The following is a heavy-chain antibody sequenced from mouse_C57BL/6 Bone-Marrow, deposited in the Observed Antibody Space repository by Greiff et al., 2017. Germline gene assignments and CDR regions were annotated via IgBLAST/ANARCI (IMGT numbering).Heavy chain of an antibody. CDR2: FYPGSGSI. CDR1: GYTFTEYT. Sequence: QVHVKQSGAELVKPGASVKLSCKASGYTFTEYTIHWVKQRSGQGLEWIGWFYPGSGSIKYNEKFKDNATLTADKSSRTVYMELSRLTSEDSAVYFCARHEASSPDWYFDVWGTGTTVTVSS. CDR3: ARHEASSPDWYFDV. J-gene: IGHJ1*03. V-gene: IGHV1-62-2*01. D-gene: IGHD1-1*01.